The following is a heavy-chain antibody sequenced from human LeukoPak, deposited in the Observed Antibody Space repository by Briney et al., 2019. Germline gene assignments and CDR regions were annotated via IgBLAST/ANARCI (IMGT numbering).Heavy chain of an antibody. D-gene: IGHD3-16*01. CDR2: IIPIFGTA. J-gene: IGHJ4*02. CDR3: ARWGGSGGDYVDY. Sequence: ATVKVSCKASGGTFSSYAISWVRQAPGQGLEWMGGIIPIFGTANYAQKFQGRVTITTDESTSTAYMELSSLRSEDTAVYYCARWGGSGGDYVDYWGQGTLVTVSS. CDR1: GGTFSSYA. V-gene: IGHV1-69*05.